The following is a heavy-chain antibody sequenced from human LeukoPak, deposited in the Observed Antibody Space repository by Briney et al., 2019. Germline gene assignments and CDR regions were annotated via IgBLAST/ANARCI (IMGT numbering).Heavy chain of an antibody. J-gene: IGHJ5*02. CDR1: GFTVSSNY. CDR3: ARVFTSSSNWFDP. CDR2: IYSGGST. D-gene: IGHD6-6*01. V-gene: IGHV3-66*01. Sequence: GGSLRLSCAASGFTVSSNYMSWVRQAPGKGLEWVSVIYSGGSTYYADSVKGRFTISRDNSKNTLYLQMNSLRVEDTAVYYCARVFTSSSNWFDPWGQGTLVTVSS.